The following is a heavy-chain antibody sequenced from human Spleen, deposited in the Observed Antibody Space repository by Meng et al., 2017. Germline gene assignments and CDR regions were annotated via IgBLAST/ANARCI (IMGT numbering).Heavy chain of an antibody. D-gene: IGHD2-2*01. Sequence: GESLKISCAASGFTFSSYAMHWVRQAPGKGLEWVAVISYDGSNKYYADSVKGRFTISRDNSKNTLYLQMNSLRAEDTAVYYCAREVEDIVVDGRRSIFYYYYGMDVWGQGTTVTVSS. V-gene: IGHV3-30*04. J-gene: IGHJ6*02. CDR2: ISYDGSNK. CDR3: AREVEDIVVDGRRSIFYYYYGMDV. CDR1: GFTFSSYA.